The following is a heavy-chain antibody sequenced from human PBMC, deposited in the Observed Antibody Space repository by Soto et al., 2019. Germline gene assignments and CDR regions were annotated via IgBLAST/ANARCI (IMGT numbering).Heavy chain of an antibody. Sequence: ASVKVSCKASGYTFTSYAMHWVRQAPGQRLEWMGWINAGNGNTKYSQKFQGRVTITRDTSASTAYMELSSLRSEDTAVYYCARSPDYGDGGYFDYWGQGTLVTVSS. CDR2: INAGNGNT. D-gene: IGHD4-17*01. V-gene: IGHV1-3*01. J-gene: IGHJ4*02. CDR1: GYTFTSYA. CDR3: ARSPDYGDGGYFDY.